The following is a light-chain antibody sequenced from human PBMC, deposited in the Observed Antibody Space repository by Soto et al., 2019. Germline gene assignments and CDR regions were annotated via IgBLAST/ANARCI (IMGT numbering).Light chain of an antibody. J-gene: IGKJ4*01. CDR2: DAS. CDR1: QSINNY. Sequence: EIVLTQSPVTLSLSPGERATLSCRASQSINNYLAWYQQKPGQPPRLLIYDASNRATAIPVRFSGSGSGTDFTPTHSSLEPEDSAVYYCQYRGIWPPGATFGGGTKVEIK. V-gene: IGKV3-11*01. CDR3: QYRGIWPPGAT.